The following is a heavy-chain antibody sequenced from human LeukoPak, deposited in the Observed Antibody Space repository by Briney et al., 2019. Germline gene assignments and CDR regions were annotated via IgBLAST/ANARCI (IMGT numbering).Heavy chain of an antibody. CDR1: GFTFSRNW. Sequence: PGGSLRLSCAASGFTFSRNWMHWVRQAPGKGLVWVSRINSDGSSTNYADSAKGRFTISRDNAKNTLHLQMNSLRAEDTAVYYCARDWVGYYGSGSYLDYWGQGTLVTVSS. V-gene: IGHV3-74*01. D-gene: IGHD3-10*01. J-gene: IGHJ4*02. CDR3: ARDWVGYYGSGSYLDY. CDR2: INSDGSST.